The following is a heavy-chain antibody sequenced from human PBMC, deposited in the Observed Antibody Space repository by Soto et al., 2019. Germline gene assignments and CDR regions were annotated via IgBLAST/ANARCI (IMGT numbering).Heavy chain of an antibody. CDR2: INPSGGNT. D-gene: IGHD4-17*01. J-gene: IGHJ4*02. Sequence: GASVKVSCKASGYTFISYYIHWVRQAPGQGLEWMGVINPSGGNTDYAQKFQGRVTMTRDTSTSTVYMELSSLRFEDTAVYYCARLAAVTPPYYFDYWGQGTQVTVSS. V-gene: IGHV1-46*01. CDR1: GYTFISYY. CDR3: ARLAAVTPPYYFDY.